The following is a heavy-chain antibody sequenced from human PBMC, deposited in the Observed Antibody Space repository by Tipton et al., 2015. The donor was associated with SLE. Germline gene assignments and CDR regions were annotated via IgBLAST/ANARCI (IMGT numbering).Heavy chain of an antibody. CDR1: EYIFATHD. V-gene: IGHV1-8*03. Sequence: QVQLVQSGAEVKKAGASVKVSCKASEYIFATHDVNWVRQATGQGLEWMGWMNPNSGNTGYAQRFQDRVTITRNTSINTVYMELSSLRSEDTAVYYCARGTQLVGGNGAFDMWGQGTMVNVSS. D-gene: IGHD6-13*01. CDR3: ARGTQLVGGNGAFDM. CDR2: MNPNSGNT. J-gene: IGHJ3*02.